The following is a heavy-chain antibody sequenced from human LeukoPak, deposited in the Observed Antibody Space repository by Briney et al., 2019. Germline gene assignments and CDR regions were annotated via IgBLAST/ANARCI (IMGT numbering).Heavy chain of an antibody. CDR3: ARAYHYDYVWGSYHY. Sequence: GGSLRLSCAASGFTFSDYYMRWIRQAPGKGLEWVSYISSSGSTVYYAVSVKGRFTISRHNAKNSLYLHVNSLRAEDAAVYYRARAYHYDYVWGSYHYWGQGTLGTVSS. CDR1: GFTFSDYY. D-gene: IGHD3-16*01. V-gene: IGHV3-11*04. J-gene: IGHJ4*02. CDR2: ISSSGSTV.